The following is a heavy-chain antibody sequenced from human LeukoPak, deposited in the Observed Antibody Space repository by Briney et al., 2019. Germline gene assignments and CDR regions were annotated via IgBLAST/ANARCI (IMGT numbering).Heavy chain of an antibody. Sequence: PGGSLRLSCAASGFTFSSYSMNWVRQAPGKGLEWVSVIYGGGNIYYADSVKGRFTISRDNSENTLYLQMNSLRAEDTAVYYCARGAGYNYPYYFDYWGQGTLVTVSS. J-gene: IGHJ4*02. CDR2: IYGGGNI. V-gene: IGHV3-53*01. D-gene: IGHD5-24*01. CDR3: ARGAGYNYPYYFDY. CDR1: GFTFSSYS.